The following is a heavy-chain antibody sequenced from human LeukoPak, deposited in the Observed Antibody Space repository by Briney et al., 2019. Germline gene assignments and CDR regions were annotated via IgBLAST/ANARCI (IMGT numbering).Heavy chain of an antibody. CDR2: VRKDATEK. CDR1: GFIFTEYG. CDR3: AKRSGPNSGPFDS. D-gene: IGHD1-1*01. V-gene: IGHV3-30*02. J-gene: IGHJ4*02. Sequence: GGSLRLSCAASGFIFTEYGMYWVRQAPGKGLECVAFVRKDATEKKYADSVEGRFTISRDDSENTVYLKMNNLRVDDTAVYYCAKRSGPNSGPFDSWGQGTPVIVSS.